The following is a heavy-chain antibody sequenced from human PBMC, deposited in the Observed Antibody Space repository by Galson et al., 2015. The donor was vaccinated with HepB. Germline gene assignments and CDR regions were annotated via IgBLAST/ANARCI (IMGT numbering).Heavy chain of an antibody. V-gene: IGHV4-4*07. CDR3: ARVYCSSTSCLFDY. CDR2: IYTSGSN. CDR1: GGSISSYY. J-gene: IGHJ4*02. D-gene: IGHD2-2*01. Sequence: ETLSLTCTVSGGSISSYYWSWIRQPAGKGLEWIGRIYTSGSNNYNPSPKSRVTMSVDTSKNQFSLKLSSVTAADTAVYYCARVYCSSTSCLFDYWGQGTLVTVSS.